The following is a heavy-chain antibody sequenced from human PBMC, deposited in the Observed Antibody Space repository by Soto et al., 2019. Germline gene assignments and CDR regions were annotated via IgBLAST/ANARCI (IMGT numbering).Heavy chain of an antibody. CDR3: ARVGGANWGNFDD. V-gene: IGHV1-2*04. J-gene: IGHJ4*02. CDR2: INPNSGGT. D-gene: IGHD7-27*01. CDR1: GYTFTGYY. Sequence: ASVKVSCKASGYTFTGYYMHWVRRAPGQGLEWMGWINPNSGGTNYAQKFQGWVTMTRDTSISTAYMELSRLRSDDTAVYYCARVGGANWGNFDDWGQGTLVTVSS.